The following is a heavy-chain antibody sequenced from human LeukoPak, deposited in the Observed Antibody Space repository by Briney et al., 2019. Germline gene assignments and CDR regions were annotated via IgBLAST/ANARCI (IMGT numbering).Heavy chain of an antibody. D-gene: IGHD6-6*01. CDR3: TRDRGKYSSSSGLDY. CDR2: ISWNSGNI. Sequence: GGSLRLSCVASGFTFDDYAMHWVRQAPGKGLEWVSSISWNSGNIGYADSVKGRFTISRDNAKNSLYLQMNSLRAEDMALYYCTRDRGKYSSSSGLDYWGQGTLVTVSS. J-gene: IGHJ4*02. V-gene: IGHV3-9*03. CDR1: GFTFDDYA.